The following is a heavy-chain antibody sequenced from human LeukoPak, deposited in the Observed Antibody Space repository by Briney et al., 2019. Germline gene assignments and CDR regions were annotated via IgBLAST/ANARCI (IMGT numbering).Heavy chain of an antibody. V-gene: IGHV4-59*01. D-gene: IGHD6-19*01. CDR2: IYYSGST. CDR1: GFTFSDYY. J-gene: IGHJ5*02. CDR3: AREVSVAGNNWFDP. Sequence: GSLRLSCAASGFTFSDYYMSWIRQPPGKGLEWIGYIYYSGSTNYNPSLKSRVTISVTSKNQFSLKLSSVTAADTAVYFCAREVSVAGNNWFDPWGQGALVTVSS.